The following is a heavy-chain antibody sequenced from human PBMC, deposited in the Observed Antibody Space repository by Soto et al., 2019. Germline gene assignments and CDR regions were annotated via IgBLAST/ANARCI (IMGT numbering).Heavy chain of an antibody. CDR2: LSYDGIAQ. Sequence: QEQLVESGGDVVQPGGSLRLSCAASGFTLSRQAMHWVRQAPGKGLEWVAVLSYDGIAQYYADSVKCRFTISRDNSKNTLYLQMNRLRVEDKALYYCVKGGWYGSSSPSDRWGQGTLVTVSS. CDR3: VKGGWYGSSSPSDR. CDR1: GFTLSRQA. D-gene: IGHD6-6*01. J-gene: IGHJ5*02. V-gene: IGHV3-30*18.